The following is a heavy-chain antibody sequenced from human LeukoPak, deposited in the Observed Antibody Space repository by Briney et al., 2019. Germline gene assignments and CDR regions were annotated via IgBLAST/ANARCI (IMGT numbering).Heavy chain of an antibody. J-gene: IGHJ6*02. CDR1: GFTFSSYW. Sequence: PGGSLRLSCAASGFTFSSYWMSWVRQAPGKGLEWVATIKQDGSEKYSVDFVRGRFTISRDNAKNSLYLQMNSLRAEDTAVYYCAREDDYGMDVWGQGTTVTVSS. CDR3: AREDDYGMDV. V-gene: IGHV3-7*01. CDR2: IKQDGSEK.